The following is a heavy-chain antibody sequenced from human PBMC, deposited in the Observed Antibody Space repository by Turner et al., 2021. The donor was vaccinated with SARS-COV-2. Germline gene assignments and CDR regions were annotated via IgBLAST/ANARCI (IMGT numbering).Heavy chain of an antibody. CDR2: IYYSGSI. CDR1: GGSVSSYY. J-gene: IGHJ2*01. D-gene: IGHD3-22*01. V-gene: IGHV4-59*02. Sequence: QVQLQESGPGLVKPSETLSLTCTVSGGSVSSYYWSWIRQPPGKGLEWIGYIYYSGSINYNPSLKSRVTISVDTSKNQFSLKLSSVTAADTAVYYCARVPTYYYDTSGYWYFDLWGRGTLVTVSS. CDR3: ARVPTYYYDTSGYWYFDL.